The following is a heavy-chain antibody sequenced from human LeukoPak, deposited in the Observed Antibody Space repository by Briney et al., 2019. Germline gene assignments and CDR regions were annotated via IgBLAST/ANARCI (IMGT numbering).Heavy chain of an antibody. Sequence: GGSLRLSCAASGFTFSTYNMSWVRQAPGKGLEWVSSISSSGTYIYYADSVRGRFTISRDNAKNSLYLQMNSLRAEDTAVYYCARDRVGDYWGQGTLVTVSS. CDR1: GFTFSTYN. CDR2: ISSSGTYI. J-gene: IGHJ4*02. V-gene: IGHV3-21*01. CDR3: ARDRVGDY.